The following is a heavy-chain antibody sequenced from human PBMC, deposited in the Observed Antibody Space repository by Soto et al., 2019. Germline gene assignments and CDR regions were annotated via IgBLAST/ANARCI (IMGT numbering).Heavy chain of an antibody. CDR2: IYWDDDK. CDR3: ARDYFDSSGYYHKFDF. CDR1: GFSLSTSGVG. V-gene: IGHV2-5*02. J-gene: IGHJ4*02. D-gene: IGHD3-22*01. Sequence: GSGPTLVNPTQTLTLTCTFSGFSLSTSGVGVGWIRQPPGKALEWLALIYWDDDKRYSPSLKSRLTITKDTSKNQVVLTMTNMDPVDTATYYCARDYFDSSGYYHKFDFWGQGAPVTVSS.